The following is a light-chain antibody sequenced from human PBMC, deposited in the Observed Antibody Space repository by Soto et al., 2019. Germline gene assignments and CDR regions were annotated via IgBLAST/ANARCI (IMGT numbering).Light chain of an antibody. J-gene: IGKJ2*02. CDR2: AAS. CDR1: QSISSY. V-gene: IGKV1-39*01. Sequence: DIQMTQSPSSLSASVGDRVTITCRASQSISSYLNWYQQKPGKAPKLLIYAASSLQSGVPSRFSGSGSGTDFTLTISSLQPEDFATYYCQQSYSTPPCTFGQGTKVDIK. CDR3: QQSYSTPPCT.